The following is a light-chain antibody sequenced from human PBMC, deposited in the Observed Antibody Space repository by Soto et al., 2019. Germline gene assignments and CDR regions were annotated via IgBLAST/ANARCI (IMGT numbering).Light chain of an antibody. V-gene: IGKV1-9*01. J-gene: IGKJ5*01. Sequence: DIQLTPSPSFLSASVVDRVTITCRASQGISTYLAWYQQKPGKAPKLLIYAASTLQSGVPSRFSGSASGTEFTLTISSLQPEEFATYYCQQLKSYPITFGQGTRLEIK. CDR3: QQLKSYPIT. CDR2: AAS. CDR1: QGISTY.